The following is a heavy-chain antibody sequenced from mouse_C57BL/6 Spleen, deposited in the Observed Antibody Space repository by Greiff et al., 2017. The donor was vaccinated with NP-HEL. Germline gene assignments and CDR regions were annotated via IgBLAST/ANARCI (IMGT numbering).Heavy chain of an antibody. D-gene: IGHD1-1*01. V-gene: IGHV14-4*01. J-gene: IGHJ4*01. Sequence: EVQLQQSGAELVRPGASVKLSCTASGFNIKDDYMHWVKQRPEQGLEWIGWIDPENGDTEYASKFQGKATITADTSSNTAYLQLSSLTSEDTAVYYCTTGGDDGSSSYAMDYWGQGTSVTVSS. CDR2: IDPENGDT. CDR3: TTGGDDGSSSYAMDY. CDR1: GFNIKDDY.